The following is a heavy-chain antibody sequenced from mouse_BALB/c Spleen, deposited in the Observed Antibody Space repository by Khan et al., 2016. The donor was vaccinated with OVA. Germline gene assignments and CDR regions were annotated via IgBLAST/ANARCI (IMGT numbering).Heavy chain of an antibody. CDR2: IYPGNTDT. CDR1: GYTFTSYW. J-gene: IGHJ3*01. V-gene: IGHV1-5*01. D-gene: IGHD4-1*01. CDR3: RRRNWDVAWFAY. Sequence: EVQLQESGTVLARPGASVKMSCKASGYTFTSYWMHWVNQRPGQGLEWIGDIYPGNTDTNYNQKFKGQAKLTAVTSTSTAYMELSSLTNEDSAVYCGRRRNWDVAWFAYWGQGTLVTVSA.